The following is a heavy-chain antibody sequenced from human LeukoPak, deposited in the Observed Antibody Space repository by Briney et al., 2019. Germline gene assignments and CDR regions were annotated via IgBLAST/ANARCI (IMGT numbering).Heavy chain of an antibody. D-gene: IGHD2-2*01. CDR1: GGSFSGYY. V-gene: IGHV4-34*01. CDR2: INHSGST. CDR3: ARGWDIVVVPAASVVGY. J-gene: IGHJ4*02. Sequence: SETLSLTCAVYGGSFSGYYWSWIRQPPGKGLEWIGEINHSGSTNYNPSLKSRVTISVDTSKNQFSLKLSSVTAADTAVYYCARGWDIVVVPAASVVGYWGQGTLVTVSS.